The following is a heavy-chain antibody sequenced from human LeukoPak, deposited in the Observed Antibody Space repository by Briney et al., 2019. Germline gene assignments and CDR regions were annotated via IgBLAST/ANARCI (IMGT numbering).Heavy chain of an antibody. V-gene: IGHV4-34*01. CDR1: GGSFSGYY. CDR3: ALPYKNYYYGMDV. Sequence: SETLSLTCAVYGGSFSGYYWSWIRQPPGKGLEWIGEINHSGSTNYNPSLKSRVTMSVDTSKNQFSLKLSSVTAADTAVYYCALPYKNYYYGMDVWGQGTTVTVSS. CDR2: INHSGST. J-gene: IGHJ6*02. D-gene: IGHD1-1*01.